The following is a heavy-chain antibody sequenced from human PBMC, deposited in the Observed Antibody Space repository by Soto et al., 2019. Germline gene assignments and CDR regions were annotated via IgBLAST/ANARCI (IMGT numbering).Heavy chain of an antibody. D-gene: IGHD2-2*01. J-gene: IGHJ5*02. V-gene: IGHV3-23*01. Sequence: EVQLLESGGGLVQPGGSRRLSCAASGFTFSSYAMSWVRQAPGKGLEWVSAISGSGGSTYYADSVKGRFTISRDNSKNTLYLQMNSLRAEDTAVYYCAKGEQVVPRPNWFDPWGQGTLVTVSS. CDR1: GFTFSSYA. CDR2: ISGSGGST. CDR3: AKGEQVVPRPNWFDP.